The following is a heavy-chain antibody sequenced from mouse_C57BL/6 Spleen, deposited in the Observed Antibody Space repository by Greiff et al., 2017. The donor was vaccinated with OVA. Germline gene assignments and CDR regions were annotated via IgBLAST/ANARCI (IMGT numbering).Heavy chain of an antibody. CDR3: AREGTYYAMDY. Sequence: VQLKESGGGLVKPGGSLKLSCAASGFTFSSYAMSWVRQTPEKRLEWVATISDGGSYTYYPDNVKGRFTISRDNAKNNLYLQMSHLKSEDTAMYYCAREGTYYAMDYWGQGTSVTVSS. V-gene: IGHV5-4*01. CDR2: ISDGGSYT. J-gene: IGHJ4*01. D-gene: IGHD3-3*01. CDR1: GFTFSSYA.